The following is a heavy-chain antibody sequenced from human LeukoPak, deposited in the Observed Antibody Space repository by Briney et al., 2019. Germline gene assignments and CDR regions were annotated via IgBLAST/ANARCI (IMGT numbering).Heavy chain of an antibody. CDR1: GGSISSTNW. J-gene: IGHJ4*02. Sequence: PSETLSLTCGVSGGSISSTNWWSWVRQPPGQGLEWIGEISLTGETNYNPSLNGRVTMSLDESRNQLSLDLTSVTAADTAIYYCSRENGAFCPFGYWGQGTLVIVPP. V-gene: IGHV4-4*02. CDR3: SRENGAFCPFGY. CDR2: ISLTGET. D-gene: IGHD2-8*01.